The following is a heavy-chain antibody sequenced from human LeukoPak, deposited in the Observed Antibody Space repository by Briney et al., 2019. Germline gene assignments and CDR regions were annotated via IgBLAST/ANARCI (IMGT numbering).Heavy chain of an antibody. Sequence: PGGSLRLSCAASGFTFSDYYMSWIRQAPGKGLEWVSYISSSSSYTNYADSVKGRFTISRDNAKNSLYLQMNSLRAEDTAVYYCASYRDYGDYVEYWGQGTLVTVSS. J-gene: IGHJ4*02. CDR3: ASYRDYGDYVEY. CDR2: ISSSSSYT. V-gene: IGHV3-11*06. D-gene: IGHD4-17*01. CDR1: GFTFSDYY.